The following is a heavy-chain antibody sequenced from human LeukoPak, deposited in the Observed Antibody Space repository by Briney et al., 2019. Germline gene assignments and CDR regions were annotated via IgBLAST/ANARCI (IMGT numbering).Heavy chain of an antibody. CDR3: ARAQLAYFDY. D-gene: IGHD1-1*01. Sequence: ASVKVSCKASGYTFSNYYVHWVRQAPGQGLEWMGIINPSGGSTSYAQKFQGRVTMTRDTSTSTVYMELSSLRSEDTAVYYCARAQLAYFDYWGQGTLVTVSS. V-gene: IGHV1-46*03. CDR2: INPSGGST. J-gene: IGHJ4*02. CDR1: GYTFSNYY.